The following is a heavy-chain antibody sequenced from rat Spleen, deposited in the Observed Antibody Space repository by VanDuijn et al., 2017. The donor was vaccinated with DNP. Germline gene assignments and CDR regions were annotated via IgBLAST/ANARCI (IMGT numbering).Heavy chain of an antibody. CDR3: ATLNYYASLSGYFDY. Sequence: EVQLVESGGDLVQPGRSLKVSCVVSGFTFNNYWMTWIRQVPGKGLEWVASITTSGDSTSSPDSVKGRFTISRDNAKNTLYLQMDSLRSEDTATYYCATLNYYASLSGYFDYWGQGVMVTVSS. CDR1: GFTFNNYW. CDR2: ITTSGDST. V-gene: IGHV5-31*01. D-gene: IGHD1-1*01. J-gene: IGHJ2*01.